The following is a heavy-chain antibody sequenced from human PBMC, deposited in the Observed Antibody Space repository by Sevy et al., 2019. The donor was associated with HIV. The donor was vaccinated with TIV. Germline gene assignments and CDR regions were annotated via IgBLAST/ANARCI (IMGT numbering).Heavy chain of an antibody. D-gene: IGHD3-3*01. CDR2: IHHTGKT. CDR3: ARHPANSKECEY. Sequence: SETLSLTCTVSGGSIISSTYYWDWIRQPPGKGLEWIGNIHHTGKTYYIPSLRSRVTMSVDTSKNQFSLNLSSVTAADTAVYCCARHPANSKECEYWGRGTLVTVSS. J-gene: IGHJ4*02. CDR1: GGSIISSTYY. V-gene: IGHV4-39*01.